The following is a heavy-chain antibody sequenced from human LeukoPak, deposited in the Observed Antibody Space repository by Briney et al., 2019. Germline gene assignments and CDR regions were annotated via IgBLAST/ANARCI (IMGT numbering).Heavy chain of an antibody. CDR3: ASARPPTLWFGEF. CDR2: IDISGST. V-gene: IGHV4-61*02. D-gene: IGHD3-10*01. CDR1: SGSISSGRYY. Sequence: SEILSLTCTVSSGSISSGRYYWSWIRQPAGKGLEWIGRIDISGSTYYNPSLKSRVTISVDMSKNQFSLKLNSVTAADTAVYYCASARPPTLWFGEFWGQGTLVTVSS. J-gene: IGHJ4*02.